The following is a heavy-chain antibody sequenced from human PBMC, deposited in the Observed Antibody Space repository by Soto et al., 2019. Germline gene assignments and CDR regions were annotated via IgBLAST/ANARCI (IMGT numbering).Heavy chain of an antibody. CDR2: IVVGSGNT. V-gene: IGHV1-58*02. Sequence: GASVKVSCKASGFTFTSSAMQWVRQARGQRLEWIGWIVVGSGNTNYAQKFQERVTITRDMSTSTAYMELSSLRSEDTAVYYCARDVCSGGSCRYYYGMDVWGQGTTVTVSS. D-gene: IGHD2-15*01. CDR3: ARDVCSGGSCRYYYGMDV. J-gene: IGHJ6*02. CDR1: GFTFTSSA.